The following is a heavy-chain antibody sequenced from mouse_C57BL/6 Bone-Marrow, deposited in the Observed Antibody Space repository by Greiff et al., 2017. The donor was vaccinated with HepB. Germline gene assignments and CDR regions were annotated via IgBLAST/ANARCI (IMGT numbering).Heavy chain of an antibody. CDR1: GFTFSDYG. CDR3: ARDYGSSYRYFDY. Sequence: EVKVVESGGGLVKPGGSLKLSCAASGFTFSDYGMHWVRQAPEKGLEWVAYISSGSSTIYYADTVKGRFTISRDHAKNTLFLQMTSLRSEDTAMYYCARDYGSSYRYFDYWGQGTTLTVSS. D-gene: IGHD1-1*01. CDR2: ISSGSSTI. J-gene: IGHJ2*01. V-gene: IGHV5-17*01.